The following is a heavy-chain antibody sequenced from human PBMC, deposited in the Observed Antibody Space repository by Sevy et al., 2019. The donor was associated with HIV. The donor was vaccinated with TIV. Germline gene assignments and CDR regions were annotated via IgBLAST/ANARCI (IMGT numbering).Heavy chain of an antibody. CDR1: GFTFSGYG. CDR3: ARDRVMTARDYYYYYGMDV. V-gene: IGHV3-30-3*01. D-gene: IGHD2-21*02. J-gene: IGHJ6*02. Sequence: GGSLRLSCAASGFTFSGYGVHWVRQAPGKGLEWVAVISRDGSKKYYADSVKGRFTISRDNSKKTLYMQMNSLRAEDTVVYFCARDRVMTARDYYYYYGMDVWGQGTTVTVSS. CDR2: ISRDGSKK.